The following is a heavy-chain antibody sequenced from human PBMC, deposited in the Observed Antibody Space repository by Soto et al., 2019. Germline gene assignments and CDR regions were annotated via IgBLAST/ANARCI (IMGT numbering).Heavy chain of an antibody. CDR1: GFSFSSYP. V-gene: IGHV3-23*01. J-gene: IGHJ4*02. D-gene: IGHD1-1*01. CDR2: ISGSGTNT. Sequence: GGSLRLSCVASGFSFSSYPMTWVRQAPGKGLEWVSVISGSGTNTYYAESVKGRFTISRDSSQDTLYLQMNSLRAEDTAVYYCAKEKPTTTCFDSWGQGTLVTVSS. CDR3: AKEKPTTTCFDS.